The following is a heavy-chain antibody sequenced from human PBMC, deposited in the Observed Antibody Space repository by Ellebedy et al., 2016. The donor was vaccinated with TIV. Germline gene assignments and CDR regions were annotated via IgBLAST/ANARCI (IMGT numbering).Heavy chain of an antibody. D-gene: IGHD1-26*01. Sequence: GESLKISXAASGFTFSSYSMNWVRQAPGKGLEWVSSISSSSSYIYYADSVKGRFTISRDNAKNSLYLQMNSLRAEDTAVYYCAGGAYSGSLGFDYWGQGTLVTVSS. CDR1: GFTFSSYS. CDR3: AGGAYSGSLGFDY. V-gene: IGHV3-21*01. J-gene: IGHJ4*02. CDR2: ISSSSSYI.